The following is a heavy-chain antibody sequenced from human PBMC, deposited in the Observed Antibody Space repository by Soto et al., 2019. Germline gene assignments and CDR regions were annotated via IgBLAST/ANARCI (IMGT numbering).Heavy chain of an antibody. J-gene: IGHJ4*02. CDR2: TRNKANSYTT. D-gene: IGHD3-3*01. CDR3: ARGNIRFLEWLFFDY. CDR1: GFTFDDYA. Sequence: GGSLRLSCAASGFTFDDYAMDWVRQAPGKGLEWVGRTRNKANSYTTEYAASVKGRFTISRDDSKNSLYLQMNSLKTEDTAVYYCARGNIRFLEWLFFDYWGQGTLVTVSS. V-gene: IGHV3-72*01.